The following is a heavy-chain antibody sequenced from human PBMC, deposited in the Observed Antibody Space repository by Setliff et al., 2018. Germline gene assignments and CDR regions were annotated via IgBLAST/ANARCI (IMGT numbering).Heavy chain of an antibody. CDR2: INTGGGSA. V-gene: IGHV1-46*01. D-gene: IGHD6-13*01. CDR1: GYSFSAYY. CDR3: ARGGMAAAGRKGVFEH. J-gene: IGHJ4*02. Sequence: ASVKVSCKASGYSFSAYYMHWVRQAPGQGPEWMGIINTGGGSASYAEKFEGRVTKTSDTSAREVYMEVNILRSDDTAMYYCARGGMAAAGRKGVFEHWGQGTLVTVSS.